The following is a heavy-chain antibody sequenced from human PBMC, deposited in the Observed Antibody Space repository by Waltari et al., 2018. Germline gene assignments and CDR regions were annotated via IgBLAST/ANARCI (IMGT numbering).Heavy chain of an antibody. J-gene: IGHJ6*02. CDR2: IYTSGST. V-gene: IGHV4-61*02. CDR3: ARDYYSSGLVRSYYYGMDV. D-gene: IGHD6-19*01. Sequence: QVQLQESGPGLVKPSQTLSLTCTVSGGSISSGGYYWSWIRQPAGKGLEWIGRIYTSGSTNYNPALKSRVTMSVDTSKNQFSLKLSSVTAADTAVYYCARDYYSSGLVRSYYYGMDVWGQGTTVTVSS. CDR1: GGSISSGGYY.